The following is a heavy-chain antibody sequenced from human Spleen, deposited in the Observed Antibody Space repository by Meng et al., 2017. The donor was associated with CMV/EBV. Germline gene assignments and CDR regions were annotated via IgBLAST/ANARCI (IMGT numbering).Heavy chain of an antibody. V-gene: IGHV1-46*01. D-gene: IGHD2-2*02. Sequence: ASVKVSCKASGYTFTSYYMHWVRQAPGQGLEWMGIINPSGGSTSYAQNFQGRVTMTRDTSTSTVYMELSSLRSEDTAVYYCARAGLGYCSVTSCYNDYWGQGTLVTVSS. J-gene: IGHJ4*02. CDR2: INPSGGST. CDR3: ARAGLGYCSVTSCYNDY. CDR1: GYTFTSYY.